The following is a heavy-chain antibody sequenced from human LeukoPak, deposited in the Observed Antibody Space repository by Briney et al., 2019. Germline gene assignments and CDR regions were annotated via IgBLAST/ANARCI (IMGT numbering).Heavy chain of an antibody. Sequence: GESLKISCAASGFTFSSYWMSWVRQAPGKGLEWVANIKQDGSEKYYVDSVKGRFTISRDNAKNSLYLQMNSLRAEDTAVYYCARDPYDSSGYDWFDPWGQGTLVTVSS. CDR1: GFTFSSYW. CDR3: ARDPYDSSGYDWFDP. V-gene: IGHV3-7*01. CDR2: IKQDGSEK. D-gene: IGHD3-22*01. J-gene: IGHJ5*02.